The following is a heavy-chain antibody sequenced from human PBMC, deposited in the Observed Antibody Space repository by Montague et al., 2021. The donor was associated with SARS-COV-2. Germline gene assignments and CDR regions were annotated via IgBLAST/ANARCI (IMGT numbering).Heavy chain of an antibody. Sequence: SETLSLTCTVSGGSISSYYWSWIWQPAGKGLEWIGRIYTSGTTNYNPSLKSRVTMSVDTSKNQFSLKLSSVTAADTAVYYCAGGSGIINFYNSGMDVWGQGTTVTVSS. D-gene: IGHD3-10*01. CDR2: IYTSGTT. CDR1: GGSISSYY. V-gene: IGHV4-4*07. CDR3: AGGSGIINFYNSGMDV. J-gene: IGHJ6*02.